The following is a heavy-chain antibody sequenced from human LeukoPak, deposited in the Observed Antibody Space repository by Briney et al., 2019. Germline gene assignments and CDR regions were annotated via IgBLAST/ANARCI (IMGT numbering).Heavy chain of an antibody. V-gene: IGHV3-30*02. D-gene: IGHD3-22*01. CDR3: AKGKDDYDSSGSNGFDP. CDR2: IRYDGSNK. Sequence: PGGSLRLSCAASGFTFSSYAMSWARQAPGKGLEWVAFIRYDGSNKYYADSVKGRFTISRDNSKNTLYLQMNSLRAEDTAVYYCAKGKDDYDSSGSNGFDPWGQGTLVTVSS. J-gene: IGHJ5*02. CDR1: GFTFSSYA.